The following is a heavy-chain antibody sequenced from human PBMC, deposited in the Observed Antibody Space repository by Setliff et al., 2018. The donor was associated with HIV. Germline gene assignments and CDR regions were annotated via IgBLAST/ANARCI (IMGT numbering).Heavy chain of an antibody. CDR3: ARDPRFDAFDI. CDR2: IGYDGSKE. CDR1: GFTVSDNY. J-gene: IGHJ3*02. V-gene: IGHV3-30-3*01. Sequence: GGSLRLSCAASGFTVSDNYMSWVRQAPGKGLEWVAVIGYDGSKEYYADSVKGRFTVSRDNSKAYLQMNSLRGEDTAVYYCARDPRFDAFDIWGQGTMVTVSS.